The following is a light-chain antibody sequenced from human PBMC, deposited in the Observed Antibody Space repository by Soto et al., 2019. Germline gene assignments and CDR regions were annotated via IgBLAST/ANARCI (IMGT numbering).Light chain of an antibody. CDR2: GAS. CDR1: QSVKSNY. Sequence: EIVLTQSPGTLSLSPGERATLSCRASQSVKSNYLAWYEQKPGQAPRLLIYGASSRATGIPDRFSGSGSGTDFTLTISRLEPEDFAVYYCQQYGSSSLTFGQGTRLEIK. V-gene: IGKV3-20*01. J-gene: IGKJ5*01. CDR3: QQYGSSSLT.